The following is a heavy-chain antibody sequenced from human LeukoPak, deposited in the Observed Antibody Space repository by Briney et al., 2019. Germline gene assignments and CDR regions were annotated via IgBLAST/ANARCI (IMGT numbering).Heavy chain of an antibody. Sequence: GASVKVSCKASGGTFSSYAISWVRQAPGQGLEWMGRIIPILGIANYAQKFQGRVTITADKSTSTAYMELSSLRSEDTAVYYCARDGYDEKNYYGMDVWGQGTTVTVSS. CDR2: IIPILGIA. V-gene: IGHV1-69*04. CDR1: GGTFSSYA. J-gene: IGHJ6*02. CDR3: ARDGYDEKNYYGMDV. D-gene: IGHD1-1*01.